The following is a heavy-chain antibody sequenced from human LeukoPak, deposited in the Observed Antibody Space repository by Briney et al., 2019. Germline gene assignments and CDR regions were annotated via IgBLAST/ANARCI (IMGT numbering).Heavy chain of an antibody. CDR3: ARDLYDYYGSGSFYSYYGMDV. D-gene: IGHD3-10*01. Sequence: ASVKVSCKASGYTFTSYGISWVRQAPGQGLEWMGWISAYNGNTNYAQKFQGRVTITADESTSTAYMELSSLRSEDTAVYYCARDLYDYYGSGSFYSYYGMDVWGQGTTVTVSS. CDR1: GYTFTSYG. V-gene: IGHV1-18*01. J-gene: IGHJ6*02. CDR2: ISAYNGNT.